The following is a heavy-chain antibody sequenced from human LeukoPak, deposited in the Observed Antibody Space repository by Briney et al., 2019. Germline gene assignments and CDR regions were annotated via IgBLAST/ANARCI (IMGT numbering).Heavy chain of an antibody. V-gene: IGHV1-2*02. D-gene: IGHD3-22*01. CDR3: ARVAYYYDSSGYDAFDI. J-gene: IGHJ3*02. Sequence: ASVKVSCKASGYTFTGYYMHWVRQAPGQGLEWMGCINPNSGGTNYAQKFQGRVTMTRDTSISTAYMELSRLRSDDTAVYYCARVAYYYDSSGYDAFDIWGQGTMVTVSS. CDR1: GYTFTGYY. CDR2: INPNSGGT.